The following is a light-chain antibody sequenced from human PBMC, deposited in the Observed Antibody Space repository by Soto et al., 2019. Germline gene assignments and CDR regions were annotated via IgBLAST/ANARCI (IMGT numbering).Light chain of an antibody. CDR1: QIISSY. J-gene: IGKJ1*01. V-gene: IGKV1-5*03. Sequence: DVQMTQSPSSLSASVGDRVTITCRASQIISSYLNWYQQKPGKAPKLLIYKASTLKSGVPSRFSGSGSGTEFTLTISSLQPDDFATYYCQHYNSYSEAFGQGTKVDIK. CDR2: KAS. CDR3: QHYNSYSEA.